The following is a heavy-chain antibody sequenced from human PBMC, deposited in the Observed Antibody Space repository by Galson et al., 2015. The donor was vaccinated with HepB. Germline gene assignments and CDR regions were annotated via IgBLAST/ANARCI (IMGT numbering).Heavy chain of an antibody. CDR1: GGTFSSYA. J-gene: IGHJ6*02. D-gene: IGHD3-9*01. CDR2: IIPIFGTA. V-gene: IGHV1-69*13. CDR3: ASYYYDILTGEGFYYYYGMDV. Sequence: SVKVSCKASGGTFSSYAISWVRQAPGQGLEWMGGIIPIFGTANYAQKFQGRVTITADESTSTAYMELSSLRSEDTAVYYCASYYYDILTGEGFYYYYGMDVWGQGTTVTVSS.